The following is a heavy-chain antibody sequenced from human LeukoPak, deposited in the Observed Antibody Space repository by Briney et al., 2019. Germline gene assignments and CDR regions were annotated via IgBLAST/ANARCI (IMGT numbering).Heavy chain of an antibody. CDR3: SRLRGYSYGYADY. Sequence: PGGSLRLSCVVSGFTFSSYSMNWVRQAPGPGLEWGSYISNSGGTIDYADSVKGRFTISRDNAKNSLYLQMSSLTAEDTAVYYCSRLRGYSYGYADYWGQGTLVTVSS. V-gene: IGHV3-48*04. D-gene: IGHD5-18*01. CDR2: ISNSGGTI. J-gene: IGHJ4*02. CDR1: GFTFSSYS.